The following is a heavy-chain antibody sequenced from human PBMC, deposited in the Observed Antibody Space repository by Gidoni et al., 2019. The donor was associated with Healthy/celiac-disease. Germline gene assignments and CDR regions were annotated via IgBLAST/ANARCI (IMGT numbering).Heavy chain of an antibody. CDR2: IKWNGGST. J-gene: IGHJ4*02. CDR1: GYTFGAFC. D-gene: IGHD2-15*01. V-gene: IGHV3-20*04. CDR3: ARVGCSGGSCYSGVVLGYFDY. Sequence: EVQLVESGGGVVLPGGSLVLSCASSGYTFGAFCMALVRAAPGKGLEWVSGIKWNGGSTGYADSVKDRFTIYRDNAKNSLYLQMNSLRAEDTALYYCARVGCSGGSCYSGVVLGYFDYWGQGTLVTVSS.